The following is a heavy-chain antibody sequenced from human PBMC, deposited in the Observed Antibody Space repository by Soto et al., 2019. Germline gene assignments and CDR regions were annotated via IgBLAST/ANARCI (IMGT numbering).Heavy chain of an antibody. Sequence: SETLSLTCAVYGGSFSGYYWSWIRQPPGKGLEWIREINHSGSTNYNPSLKSRVTISVDTSKNQFSLKLSSVTAADTAVYYCARGGGELLLDYWGQGTLVTVSS. CDR3: ARGGGELLLDY. D-gene: IGHD1-26*01. V-gene: IGHV4-34*01. CDR1: GGSFSGYY. CDR2: INHSGST. J-gene: IGHJ4*02.